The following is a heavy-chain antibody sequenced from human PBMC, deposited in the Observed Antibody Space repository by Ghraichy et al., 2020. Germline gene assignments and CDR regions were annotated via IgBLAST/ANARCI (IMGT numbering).Heavy chain of an antibody. Sequence: GWISTYNGNTNYSQKVQGRVTMSTDTSTSTAYMELRSLRSDDTAVYYCARDVDYGGNSKDYWGQGTLFSLSS. CDR3: ARDVDYGGNSKDY. V-gene: IGHV1-18*01. CDR2: ISTYNGNT. J-gene: IGHJ4*02. D-gene: IGHD4-23*01.